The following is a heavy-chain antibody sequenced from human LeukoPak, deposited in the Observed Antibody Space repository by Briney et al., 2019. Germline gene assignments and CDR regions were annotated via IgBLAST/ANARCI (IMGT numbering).Heavy chain of an antibody. Sequence: GGSLRLSCAASGFTFSNYAMSWVRQAPGKGLEWVSSITASGVSTHYADSVKGRFTISRDNSKNTLFLRMNSLRAEDTAVYYCAKARAKTYYFGSGSYRNEDRSFDYWGQGTLVTVSS. CDR1: GFTFSNYA. CDR3: AKARAKTYYFGSGSYRNEDRSFDY. D-gene: IGHD3-10*01. CDR2: ITASGVST. J-gene: IGHJ4*02. V-gene: IGHV3-23*01.